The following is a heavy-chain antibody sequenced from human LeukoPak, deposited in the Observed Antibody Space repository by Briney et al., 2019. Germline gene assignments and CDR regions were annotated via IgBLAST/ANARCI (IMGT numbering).Heavy chain of an antibody. CDR2: ISGSGGGT. D-gene: IGHD1-14*01. CDR3: AKERMYNNGWFSP. CDR1: GFTFSNYG. Sequence: GGSLRLSCAAFGFTFSNYGINWVRRAPGKGLEWVSGISGSGGGTYYADSVKGRFTISRDNSKNTLYLQMNSLRAEDTAVYYCAKERMYNNGWFSPWGQGTLVTVSS. V-gene: IGHV3-23*01. J-gene: IGHJ5*02.